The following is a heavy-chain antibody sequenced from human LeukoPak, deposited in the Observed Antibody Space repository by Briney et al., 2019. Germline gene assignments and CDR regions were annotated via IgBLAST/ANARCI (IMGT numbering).Heavy chain of an antibody. CDR3: ARWLRRAYNWFDP. V-gene: IGHV4-34*01. J-gene: IGHJ5*02. Sequence: SETLSLTCAVCGGSFSGYYWSWIRQPPGKGLEWIGEINHSGSTNYNPSLKSRVTISVDTSKNQFSLKLSSVTAADTAVYYCARWLRRAYNWFDPWGQGTLVTVSS. D-gene: IGHD5-12*01. CDR2: INHSGST. CDR1: GGSFSGYY.